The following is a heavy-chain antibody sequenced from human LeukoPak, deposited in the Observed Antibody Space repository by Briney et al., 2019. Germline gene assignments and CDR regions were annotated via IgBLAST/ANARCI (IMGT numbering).Heavy chain of an antibody. CDR3: AKDLRRSSWSVFDY. D-gene: IGHD6-13*01. Sequence: GRSLRPSCAASGFTFDDYAMHWVRQAPGKGLEWVSGISWNSGSIGYADSVKGRFTISRDNAKNSLYLQMNSLRAEDTALYYCAKDLRRSSWSVFDYWGQGTLVTVSS. J-gene: IGHJ4*02. V-gene: IGHV3-9*01. CDR1: GFTFDDYA. CDR2: ISWNSGSI.